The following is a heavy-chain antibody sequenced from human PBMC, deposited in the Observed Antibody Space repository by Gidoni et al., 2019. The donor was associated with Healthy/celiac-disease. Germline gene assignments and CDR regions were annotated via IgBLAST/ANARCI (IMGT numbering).Heavy chain of an antibody. CDR2: IKQDGSEK. V-gene: IGHV3-7*01. CDR1: GFTFSSYW. Sequence: EVQLVESGGGLVQPGGSLTLSCAASGFTFSSYWMSWVRQAPGKGLEWVANIKQDGSEKYYVDSVKGRFTISRDNAKNSLYLQMNSLRDEDTAVYYCARGSGYGAFDIWGQGTMVTVSS. J-gene: IGHJ3*02. D-gene: IGHD5-12*01. CDR3: ARGSGYGAFDI.